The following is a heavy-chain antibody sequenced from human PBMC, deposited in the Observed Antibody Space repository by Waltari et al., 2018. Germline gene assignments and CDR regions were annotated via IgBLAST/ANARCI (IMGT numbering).Heavy chain of an antibody. V-gene: IGHV3-48*01. CDR1: GFTFSSYS. CDR3: AKDILDSGSSRDAFDI. Sequence: EVQLVESGGGLVQPGGSLRLSCAASGFTFSSYSMNWVRQAPGKGLEWVSYISSSSSTIYYADSVKGRFTISRDNSKNTLYLQMNSLRAEDTAVYYCAKDILDSGSSRDAFDIWGQGTMVTVSS. J-gene: IGHJ3*02. D-gene: IGHD1-26*01. CDR2: ISSSSSTI.